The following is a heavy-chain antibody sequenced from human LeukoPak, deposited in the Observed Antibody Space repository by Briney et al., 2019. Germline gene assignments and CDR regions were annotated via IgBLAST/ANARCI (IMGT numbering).Heavy chain of an antibody. D-gene: IGHD2-8*02. CDR1: GFTFSNYW. V-gene: IGHV3-7*01. CDR3: TTSPNFHTSWWFDY. CDR2: INQHGSEK. J-gene: IGHJ4*02. Sequence: GGSLRLSCAASGFTFSNYWMTWVRQAPGKGLEWLGNINQHGSEKIYADSVKGRFTISRDNAKSSVYLQVNSLRAEDTAVYYCTTSPNFHTSWWFDYWGQGTLVTVSP.